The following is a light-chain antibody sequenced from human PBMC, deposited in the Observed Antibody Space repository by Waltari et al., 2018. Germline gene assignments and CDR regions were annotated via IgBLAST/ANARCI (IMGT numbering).Light chain of an antibody. CDR3: SSRNGRANQVV. V-gene: IGLV3-19*01. CDR1: SLRTSY. CDR2: GTD. J-gene: IGLJ3*02. Sequence: SSELTQDPAVSVALGQTVRFTCQGDSLRTSYASWYQVKPGQAPVLVIYGTDKRPSGIPDRISGYSSGTTSSLTITGAQAEDEADYYCSSRNGRANQVVFAGGTKVTVL.